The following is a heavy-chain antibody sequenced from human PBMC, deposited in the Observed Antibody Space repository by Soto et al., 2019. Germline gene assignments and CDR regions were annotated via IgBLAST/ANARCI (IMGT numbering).Heavy chain of an antibody. Sequence: EVQLVESGGGLVQPVGSLTLSCTASGFTYSDHWMRWVRQAPWKGLEWVANVNQDASEIYYVDSVKGRFNSSRDNARSSLRLQMNSLRVEDTAVYYCVRAVGGRSALWGQGTLVNVSS. CDR1: GFTYSDHW. CDR3: VRAVGGRSAL. D-gene: IGHD3-16*01. V-gene: IGHV3-7*04. J-gene: IGHJ4*02. CDR2: VNQDASEI.